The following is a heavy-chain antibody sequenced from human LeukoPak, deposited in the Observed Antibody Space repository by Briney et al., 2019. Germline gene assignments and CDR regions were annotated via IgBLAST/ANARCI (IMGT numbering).Heavy chain of an antibody. CDR1: GGTFSSYA. V-gene: IGHV1-69*04. J-gene: IGHJ3*02. CDR2: IIPILGIA. CDR3: ARVPSAPPLGDAFDI. D-gene: IGHD1-26*01. Sequence: GASVKVSCKASGGTFSSYAISWVRQAPGQGLEWMGRIIPILGIANYAQKFQGRVTITADKSTSTAYMELSSPRSEDTAVYYCARVPSAPPLGDAFDIWGQGTMVTVSS.